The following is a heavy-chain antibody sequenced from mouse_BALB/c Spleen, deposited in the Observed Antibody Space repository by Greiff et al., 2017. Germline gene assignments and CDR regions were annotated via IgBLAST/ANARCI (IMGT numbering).Heavy chain of an antibody. V-gene: IGHV1-4*02. CDR3: ARGGTTVPSWFAY. Sequence: VQLQQSAAELARPGASVKMSCKASGYTFTSYTMHWVKQRPGQGLEWIGYINPSSGYTEYNQKFKDKTTLTADKSSSTAYMQLSSLTSEDSAVYYCARGGTTVPSWFAYWGQGTLVTVSA. D-gene: IGHD1-1*01. J-gene: IGHJ3*01. CDR1: GYTFTSYT. CDR2: INPSSGYT.